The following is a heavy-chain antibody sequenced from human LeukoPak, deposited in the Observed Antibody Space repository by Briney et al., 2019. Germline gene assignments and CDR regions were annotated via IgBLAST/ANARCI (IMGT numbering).Heavy chain of an antibody. Sequence: GGSLRPSCAASGCTFSTYAMSWVRQAPGKGLEWVSAITASGGNTYYADSVKGRFTISRDNSKNTLYLQMNSLRAEDTAVYYCAKRNGGYDDYWGQGTLVTVSS. J-gene: IGHJ4*02. CDR2: ITASGGNT. CDR1: GCTFSTYA. D-gene: IGHD5-12*01. CDR3: AKRNGGYDDY. V-gene: IGHV3-23*01.